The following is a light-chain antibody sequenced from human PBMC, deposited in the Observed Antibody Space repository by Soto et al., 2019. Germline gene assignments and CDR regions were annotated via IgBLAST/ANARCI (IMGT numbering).Light chain of an antibody. CDR3: QQSYSTPQT. V-gene: IGKV1-39*01. Sequence: DIQMTQSPSSLSASVGDEVTITCRASQSFSGFLNWYQQKPGKAPNLLIYAASTLQRGVPSRFSGSGSGTDFTLTISSLQPEDAATDYCQQSYSTPQTFGQGTKVEIK. CDR1: QSFSGF. J-gene: IGKJ1*01. CDR2: AAS.